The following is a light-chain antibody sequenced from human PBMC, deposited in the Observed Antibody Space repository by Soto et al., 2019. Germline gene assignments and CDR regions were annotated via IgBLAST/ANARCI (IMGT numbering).Light chain of an antibody. J-gene: IGLJ2*01. V-gene: IGLV2-8*01. CDR1: SSDVGGYNY. Sequence: QSALTQPPSASGSPGQSVTISCSGTSSDVGGYNYVSWYQQHPGKAPKLMIYEVSYRPSGVPDRFSGSKSGNTASLTVSGLQAEDEADYYCSSYAGSNNPAVFGGGTKGTVL. CDR3: SSYAGSNNPAV. CDR2: EVS.